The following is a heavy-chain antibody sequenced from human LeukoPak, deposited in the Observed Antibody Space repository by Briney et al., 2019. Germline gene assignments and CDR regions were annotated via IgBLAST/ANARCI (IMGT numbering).Heavy chain of an antibody. V-gene: IGHV4-38-2*02. CDR2: IYHSGST. J-gene: IGHJ3*02. CDR1: GYSISSGYY. D-gene: IGHD6-19*01. CDR3: ARPGGWYFAFDI. Sequence: SETLSLTCTVSGYSISSGYYWGWIRQPPGKGLEWIGSIYHSGSTYYNPSLKSRVTISVDTSKNQFSLKLSSVTAADTAVYYCARPGGWYFAFDIWGQGTTVTVSS.